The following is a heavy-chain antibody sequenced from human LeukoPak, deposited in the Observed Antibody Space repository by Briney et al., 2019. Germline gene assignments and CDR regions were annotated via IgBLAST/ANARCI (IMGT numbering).Heavy chain of an antibody. V-gene: IGHV1-2*02. CDR3: ARVRSGIVVVPAAMREDGMDV. CDR1: GYTFTGHY. Sequence: ASVKVSCKASGYTFTGHYMHWVRQAPGQGLEWMGWINPNSGGTNYAQKFQGRVIMTRDTSISTAYMELSRLRSDDTAVYYCARVRSGIVVVPAAMREDGMDVWGQGTTVTVSS. D-gene: IGHD2-2*01. J-gene: IGHJ6*02. CDR2: INPNSGGT.